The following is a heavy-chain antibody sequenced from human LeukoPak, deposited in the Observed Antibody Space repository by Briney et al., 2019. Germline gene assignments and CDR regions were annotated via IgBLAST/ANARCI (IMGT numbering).Heavy chain of an antibody. CDR1: GFTFSDYY. CDR3: ARVLAGRCTDGTCYPVFDC. D-gene: IGHD2-8*01. V-gene: IGHV3-7*01. Sequence: GGSLRLSCAASGFTFSDYYMSWIRQAPGKGLEWVANIKEDGGEKYYLDSVKGRFTISRDNAKNSLYLQMSSLRAEDTAVYYCARVLAGRCTDGTCYPVFDCWGQGTLVTVSS. CDR2: IKEDGGEK. J-gene: IGHJ4*02.